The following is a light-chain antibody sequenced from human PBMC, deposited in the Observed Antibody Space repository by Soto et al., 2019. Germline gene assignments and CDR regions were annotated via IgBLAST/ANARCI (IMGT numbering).Light chain of an antibody. CDR3: QQHDGRPTMT. Sequence: IQLTQSPSSLSASVGETVNITCRASQDIDNSLNWYQHKPGKAPKLLVYAVSFLETGVPSRFSGRGSGTVFSLTINSLQSDDFATYYCQQHDGRPTMTFGQGTRLEIK. V-gene: IGKV1-33*01. CDR1: QDIDNS. CDR2: AVS. J-gene: IGKJ5*01.